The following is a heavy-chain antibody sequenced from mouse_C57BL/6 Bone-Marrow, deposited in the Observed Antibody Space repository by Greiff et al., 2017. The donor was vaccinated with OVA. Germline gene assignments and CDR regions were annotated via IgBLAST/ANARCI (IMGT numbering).Heavy chain of an antibody. CDR2: ISDGGSYT. CDR3: ARAGWSY. D-gene: IGHD2-3*01. CDR1: GFTFSSYA. J-gene: IGHJ4*01. Sequence: DVKLVESGGGLVKPGGSLKLSCAASGFTFSSYAMSWVRQTPEKRLEWVATISDGGSYTYYPDNVKGRFTISRDNAKNNRYLQMSHLKSEDTAMYYCARAGWSYWGQGTSVTVSS. V-gene: IGHV5-4*03.